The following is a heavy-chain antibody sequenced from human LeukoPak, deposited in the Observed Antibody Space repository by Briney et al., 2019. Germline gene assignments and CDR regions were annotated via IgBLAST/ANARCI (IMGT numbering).Heavy chain of an antibody. V-gene: IGHV4-38-2*02. Sequence: PSETLSLTCTVSGYSISSGYYWGWIRPPPGKGLEWIGNIYHSGSTYYNPSLKRRVTISVDTSKNQFSLKLSSVTAADTAVYYCASYCSGGSCYSELGSLVSGYWGQGTLVTVSS. J-gene: IGHJ4*02. CDR1: GYSISSGYY. CDR3: ASYCSGGSCYSELGSLVSGY. CDR2: IYHSGST. D-gene: IGHD2-15*01.